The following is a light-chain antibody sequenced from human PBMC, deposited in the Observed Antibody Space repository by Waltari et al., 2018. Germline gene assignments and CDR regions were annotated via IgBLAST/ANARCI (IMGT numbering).Light chain of an antibody. CDR2: GTS. CDR3: QQYTHWPFT. V-gene: IGKV3-11*01. CDR1: QVITDN. Sequence: IVLTQSPATLALSPGQRATLACRASQVITDNLAWYQQKPGQAPSPLLFGTSKMPTGTPSRFSGGGSGTDFTLTISSLEPEDFALYFCQQYTHWPFTFGPGTKLDIK. J-gene: IGKJ3*01.